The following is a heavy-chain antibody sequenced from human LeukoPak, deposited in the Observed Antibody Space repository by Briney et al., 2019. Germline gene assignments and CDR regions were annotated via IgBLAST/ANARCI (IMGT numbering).Heavy chain of an antibody. CDR3: ARDLHYYVAMDV. D-gene: IGHD3-10*02. V-gene: IGHV3-23*01. CDR2: ISGSGGST. Sequence: GGSLRLPCAASGFTFSSYAMGWVRQAPGKGLEWVSTISGSGGSTYYADSVKGRFVISRDNFGGMVFLQLNSLRVEDTALYYCARDLHYYVAMDVWGQGTTVTVSS. J-gene: IGHJ6*02. CDR1: GFTFSSYA.